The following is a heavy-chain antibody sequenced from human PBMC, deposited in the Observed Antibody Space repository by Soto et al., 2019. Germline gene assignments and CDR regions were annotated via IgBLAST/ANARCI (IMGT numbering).Heavy chain of an antibody. CDR3: ARGTSSVIYYYYGMDV. V-gene: IGHV3-33*01. CDR2: IWYDGSNK. J-gene: IGHJ6*02. CDR1: GFTFSSYG. Sequence: PGGSLRLSCAASGFTFSSYGMHGVRQAPGKGLEWVAVIWYDGSNKYYADSVKGRFTISRDNSKNTLYLQMNSLRAEDTAVYYCARGTSSVIYYYYGMDVWGQGTTVTVSS. D-gene: IGHD6-19*01.